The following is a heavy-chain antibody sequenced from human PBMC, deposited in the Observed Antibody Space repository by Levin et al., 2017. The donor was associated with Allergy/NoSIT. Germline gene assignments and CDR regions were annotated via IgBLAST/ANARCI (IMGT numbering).Heavy chain of an antibody. CDR1: GFTFSSHG. Sequence: GGSLRLSCAASGFTFSSHGMHWVRQAPGKGLEWVAVIWYDGGNKYYADSVKGRFTISRDNSRNTLYLQMNSLRAEDTAVYYCARDCSGGTCYLDYWGQGTLVTVSS. CDR2: IWYDGGNK. CDR3: ARDCSGGTCYLDY. J-gene: IGHJ4*02. D-gene: IGHD2-15*01. V-gene: IGHV3-33*01.